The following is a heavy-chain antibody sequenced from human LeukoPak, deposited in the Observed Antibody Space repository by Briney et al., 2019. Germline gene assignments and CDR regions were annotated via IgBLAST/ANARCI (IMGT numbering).Heavy chain of an antibody. V-gene: IGHV3-64*01. CDR2: ISSNGGST. J-gene: IGHJ3*02. CDR3: ARGVPAAAGLKLLYAFDI. Sequence: TGGSLRLSCAASGFTFSSYAMHWVRQAPGKGLEYVSAISSNGGSTYYANSVKGRFTISRDNSKNTLYLQMGSLRAEDMAVYYCARGVPAAAGLKLLYAFDIWGQGTMVTVSS. D-gene: IGHD6-13*01. CDR1: GFTFSSYA.